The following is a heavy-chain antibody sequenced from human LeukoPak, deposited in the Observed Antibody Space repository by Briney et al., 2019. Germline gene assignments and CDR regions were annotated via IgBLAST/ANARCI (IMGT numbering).Heavy chain of an antibody. J-gene: IGHJ6*02. CDR1: GYSFTSYW. CDR2: IYPGDSDT. Sequence: GESLKISCKGSGYSFTSYWIGWVRQMPGKGLEWMWIIYPGDSDTRYSPSCQGQVTISADKSISTAYLQWSSLKASDTAMYYCARQKSRYDFWSGPSEYYYYGMDVWGQGTTVTVSS. V-gene: IGHV5-51*01. CDR3: ARQKSRYDFWSGPSEYYYYGMDV. D-gene: IGHD3-3*01.